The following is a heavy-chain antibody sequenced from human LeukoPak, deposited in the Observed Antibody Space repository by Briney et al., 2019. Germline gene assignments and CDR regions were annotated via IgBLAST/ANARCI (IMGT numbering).Heavy chain of an antibody. Sequence: GRSLRLPCAASGFTFSSYGVHCVREAPGKGLECGAVISYDGSNKYYADSVKGRFTISRDNSKNTLYLQMNSLRAEDTAVYYCAKDLQRYSSSWYLLDYWGQGTLVTVSS. CDR2: ISYDGSNK. D-gene: IGHD6-13*01. CDR3: AKDLQRYSSSWYLLDY. CDR1: GFTFSSYG. V-gene: IGHV3-30*18. J-gene: IGHJ4*02.